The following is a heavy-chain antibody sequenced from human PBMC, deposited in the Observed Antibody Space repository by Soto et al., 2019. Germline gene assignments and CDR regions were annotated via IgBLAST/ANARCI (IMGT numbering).Heavy chain of an antibody. CDR3: AKGDDYSNYEFPYYFDY. J-gene: IGHJ4*02. CDR1: GFTFSSYW. Sequence: GGSLRLSCAASGFTFSSYWMHWVRQAPGKGLVWVSRIYSDVSSTSYADSVKGRFTISRDNAKNTLYLQMNSLRAEDTAVYYCAKGDDYSNYEFPYYFDYWGQGTLVTVSS. V-gene: IGHV3-74*01. CDR2: IYSDVSST. D-gene: IGHD4-4*01.